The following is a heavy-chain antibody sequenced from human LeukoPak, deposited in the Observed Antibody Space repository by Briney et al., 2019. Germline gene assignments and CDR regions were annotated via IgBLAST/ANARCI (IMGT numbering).Heavy chain of an antibody. Sequence: SETLSLTCAVSGGSISSSNWWSWVRQPPGKGLEWIGSIYYSGSTYYNPSLKNRVTISVDTSKNQVSLKLSSVTAADTAVYYCARGPYGAVDYWGQGTLVTVSS. J-gene: IGHJ4*02. V-gene: IGHV4-39*01. CDR1: GGSISSSNW. CDR3: ARGPYGAVDY. CDR2: IYYSGST. D-gene: IGHD4-17*01.